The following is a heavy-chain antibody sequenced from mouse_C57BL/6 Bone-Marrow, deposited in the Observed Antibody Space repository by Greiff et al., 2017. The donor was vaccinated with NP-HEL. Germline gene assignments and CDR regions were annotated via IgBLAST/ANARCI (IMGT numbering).Heavy chain of an antibody. CDR2: IDPETGGT. Sequence: QVQLQQSGAELVRPGASVTLSCKASGYTFTDYEMHWVKQTPVHGLEWIGAIDPETGGTAYNQKFKGKAILTADKSSSTAYMELRSLTSEDSAVYYCTTCYDGYIDYWGQGTTLTVSS. J-gene: IGHJ2*01. V-gene: IGHV1-15*01. CDR3: TTCYDGYIDY. D-gene: IGHD2-3*01. CDR1: GYTFTDYE.